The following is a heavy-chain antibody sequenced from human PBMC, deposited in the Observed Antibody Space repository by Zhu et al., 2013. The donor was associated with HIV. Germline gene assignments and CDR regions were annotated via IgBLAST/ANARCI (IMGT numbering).Heavy chain of an antibody. CDR1: GGTFSRYG. CDR2: IIPIYGTS. J-gene: IGHJ4*01. CDR3: ARDARVAVATLRFDY. Sequence: QGQLVQSGAEVKRPGSSVKVSCRAPGGTFSRYGLSWLRQAPGQRLEWMGGIIPIYGTSNYAQKFQGRVTITADRSTTTSYMELKRLRFEDTAIYYCARDARVAVATLRFDYWGQGTLVTVSS. V-gene: IGHV1-69*06. D-gene: IGHD6-19*01.